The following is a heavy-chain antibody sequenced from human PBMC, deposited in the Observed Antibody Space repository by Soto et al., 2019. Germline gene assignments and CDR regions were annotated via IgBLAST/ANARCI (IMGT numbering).Heavy chain of an antibody. D-gene: IGHD2-8*02. J-gene: IGHJ6*02. V-gene: IGHV3-23*01. Sequence: EVQLLESGGDLVQPGGSLRLSCLASEFTFSNYAMSWVRQAPGKGLEWVSAITNGGGSTYYADSVKGRFTISRDDSKNTLYLQIISLRAEDTAVYYCVKDWTGDKCPCMDVWGQGTTVTVSS. CDR3: VKDWTGDKCPCMDV. CDR1: EFTFSNYA. CDR2: ITNGGGST.